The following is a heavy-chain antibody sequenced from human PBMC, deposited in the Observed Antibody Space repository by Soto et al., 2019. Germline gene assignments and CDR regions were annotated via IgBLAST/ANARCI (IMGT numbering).Heavy chain of an antibody. CDR3: ARVVNILTDFGYFDL. D-gene: IGHD3-9*01. CDR2: IIPIFGTA. Sequence: QVQLVQSGAEVKKPGSSVKVSCKASGGTFSSYAISWVRQAPGQGLEWMGGIIPIFGTANYAQKFQGRGTITADESTSTAYMELSSLRSEDTGVYYCARVVNILTDFGYFDLWGRGTLVTVSS. CDR1: GGTFSSYA. J-gene: IGHJ2*01. V-gene: IGHV1-69*01.